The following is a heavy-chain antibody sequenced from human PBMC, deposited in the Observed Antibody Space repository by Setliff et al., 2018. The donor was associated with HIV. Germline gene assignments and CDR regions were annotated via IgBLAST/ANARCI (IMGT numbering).Heavy chain of an antibody. CDR3: ARTPSRGGFDY. J-gene: IGHJ4*02. CDR1: GGSINSYF. CDR2: IYYTGST. Sequence: PSETLSLTCTVSGGSINSYFWSWIRQPPGKGLEWIAYIYYTGSTNYNPSLKSQVTISLDTSKNQFSLNVNSVTAADTAVYYCARTPSRGGFDYWGQGTLVTVSS. D-gene: IGHD3-16*01. V-gene: IGHV4-59*01.